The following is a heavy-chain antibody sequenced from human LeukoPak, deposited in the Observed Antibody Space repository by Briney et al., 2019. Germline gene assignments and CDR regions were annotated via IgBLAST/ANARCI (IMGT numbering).Heavy chain of an antibody. CDR2: ISWNSGSI. CDR3: AKGPHYYDSSGYPYYFDY. Sequence: GRSLRLSCAASGFTFDDYAMHWVRQAPGKGPEWVSGISWNSGSIGYADSVKGRFTISRDNAKNSLYLQMNSLRAEDTALYYCAKGPHYYDSSGYPYYFDYWGQGTLVTVSS. D-gene: IGHD3-22*01. J-gene: IGHJ4*02. V-gene: IGHV3-9*01. CDR1: GFTFDDYA.